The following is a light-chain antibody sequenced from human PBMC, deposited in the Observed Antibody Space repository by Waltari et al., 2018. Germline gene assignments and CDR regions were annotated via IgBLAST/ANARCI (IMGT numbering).Light chain of an antibody. J-gene: IGLJ1*01. CDR3: FSYAGSGYV. V-gene: IGLV2-23*02. CDR1: NNDIGTYNL. Sequence: QSALTQPASVSGSPGQSITIPCTGSNNDIGTYNLFSWYLQHPGKAPKLIIFEVTERPSGVSTRFSGSKSVTTASLTISGLQAEDEADYYCFSYAGSGYVFGSGTKVTVL. CDR2: EVT.